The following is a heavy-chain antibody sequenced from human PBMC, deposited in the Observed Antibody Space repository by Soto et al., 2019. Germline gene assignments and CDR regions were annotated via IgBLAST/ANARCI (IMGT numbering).Heavy chain of an antibody. D-gene: IGHD5-18*01. CDR1: GFTFSTYA. CDR2: ISYDGTNK. J-gene: IGHJ6*02. V-gene: IGHV3-30-3*02. Sequence: QVQLVESGGGVVQPGRSLRLSCAASGFTFSTYAMHWVRQAPGKGLEWVAVISYDGTNKYYADSVRGRFTISRDNSKNTLFLQMNSLRAEDTAVYYYANDGGGYNYGYVMLDKYYYGMDVWGQGTTVTVSS. CDR3: ANDGGGYNYGYVMLDKYYYGMDV.